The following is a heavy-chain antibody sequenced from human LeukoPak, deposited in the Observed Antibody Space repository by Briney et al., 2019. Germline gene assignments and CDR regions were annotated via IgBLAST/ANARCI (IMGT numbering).Heavy chain of an antibody. CDR2: ISTSGSTK. J-gene: IGHJ4*02. Sequence: PGGSLRLSCAASGFTFSSFEMNWVRQAPGKGLEWLSHISTSGSTKYYANSVKGRFTISRDNAKDSLYLQMNSLRAEDTAVYYCARDPGSGYEEHFDYWGQGTLVTVSS. CDR1: GFTFSSFE. V-gene: IGHV3-48*03. CDR3: ARDPGSGYEEHFDY. D-gene: IGHD5-12*01.